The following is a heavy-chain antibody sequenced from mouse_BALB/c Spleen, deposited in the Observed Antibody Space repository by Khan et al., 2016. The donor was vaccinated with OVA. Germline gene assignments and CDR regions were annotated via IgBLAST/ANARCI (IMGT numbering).Heavy chain of an antibody. Sequence: QVQLKQSGAELAKPGASVKMSCKASGYTFTNYWMHWVKQRPGQGLEWIGYIDPTTGYTEYNQKFKDKATLTADKSSSTAYWQLSSLTSEDSAVYYCTSHCSTYTWFGYWGQGTLVTVSA. J-gene: IGHJ3*01. V-gene: IGHV1-7*01. CDR1: GYTFTNYW. CDR3: TSHCSTYTWFGY. D-gene: IGHD2-5*01. CDR2: IDPTTGYT.